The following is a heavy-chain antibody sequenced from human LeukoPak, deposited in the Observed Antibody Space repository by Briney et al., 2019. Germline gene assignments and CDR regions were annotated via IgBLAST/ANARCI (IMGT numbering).Heavy chain of an antibody. CDR3: ARARAIRGYYFDY. Sequence: PGGSLRLSCAASGFGFDIYWISWVRQAPGKGLEWVASIKKDGSQSYYVDSVQGRFTISRDNAQDSLYLQMNSLRVEDTAMYYCARARAIRGYYFDYWGQGTLVTVSS. CDR2: IKKDGSQS. J-gene: IGHJ4*02. CDR1: GFGFDIYW. V-gene: IGHV3-7*01. D-gene: IGHD2-21*01.